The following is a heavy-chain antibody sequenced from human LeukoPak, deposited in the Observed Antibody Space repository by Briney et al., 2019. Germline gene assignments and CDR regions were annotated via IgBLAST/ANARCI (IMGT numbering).Heavy chain of an antibody. CDR1: GYTFTNYG. D-gene: IGHD3-22*01. V-gene: IGHV1-18*01. CDR2: ISAHNGET. J-gene: IGHJ3*02. Sequence: ASVKVSCKASGYTFTNYGTRWARQAPGQGLEWMGSISAHNGETSYAQSLQGRVIMTTDMSTSVAYMEIRRLRYDDTALYYCARGTNYYDTSGYLDSFDIWGEGTMVTVSS. CDR3: ARGTNYYDTSGYLDSFDI.